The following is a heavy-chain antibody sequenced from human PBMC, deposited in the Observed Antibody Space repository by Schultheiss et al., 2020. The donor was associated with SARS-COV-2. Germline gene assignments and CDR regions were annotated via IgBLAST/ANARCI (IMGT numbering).Heavy chain of an antibody. V-gene: IGHV3-23*01. CDR3: AKDRDKWELRGDWFDP. CDR1: GFTFSSYG. Sequence: GGSLRLSCAASGFTFSSYGMHWVRQAPGKGLEWVSAISGSGGSTYYADSVKGRFTISRDNSKNTLYLQMNSLRAEDTAVYYCAKDRDKWELRGDWFDPWGQGTLVTVSS. J-gene: IGHJ5*02. D-gene: IGHD1-26*01. CDR2: ISGSGGST.